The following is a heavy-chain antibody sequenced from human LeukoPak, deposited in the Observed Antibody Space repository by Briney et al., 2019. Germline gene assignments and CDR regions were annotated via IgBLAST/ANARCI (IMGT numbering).Heavy chain of an antibody. D-gene: IGHD5-18*01. J-gene: IGHJ4*02. V-gene: IGHV4-59*08. Sequence: SETLSLTCTVSGGSISSYYWSWLRQPPGKGLEWIGYIYYSGSTNYNPSLKSRVTISVDTSKNQFSLKLSSVTVADMAVYYCARQRVGYSYGYDYWGQGTLVTVSS. CDR1: GGSISSYY. CDR3: ARQRVGYSYGYDY. CDR2: IYYSGST.